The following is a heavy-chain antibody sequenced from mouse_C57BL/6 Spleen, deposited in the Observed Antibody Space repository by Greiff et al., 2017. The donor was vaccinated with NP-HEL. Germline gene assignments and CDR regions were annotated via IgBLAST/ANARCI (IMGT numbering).Heavy chain of an antibody. CDR2: IYPSDSET. CDR3: ARGGYYGYIDV. D-gene: IGHD2-2*01. Sequence: QVQLQQPGAELVRPGSSVKLSCKASGYTFTSYWMDWVKQRPGQGLEWIGNIYPSDSETHYNQKFKDKATLTVDKSSSTAYMQLSSLTSEDSAVYYCARGGYYGYIDVWGTGTTVTVSS. J-gene: IGHJ1*03. CDR1: GYTFTSYW. V-gene: IGHV1-61*01.